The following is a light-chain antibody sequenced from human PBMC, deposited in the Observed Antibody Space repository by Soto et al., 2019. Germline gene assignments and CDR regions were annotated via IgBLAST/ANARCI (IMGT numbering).Light chain of an antibody. CDR1: QGISSY. Sequence: AIRMTQSPSSLSASTGDRVTMTCRASQGISSYLAWYQQKPGKAPKLLIYAAFTLQSGVPSRFSGSGSGTDLTLTLSCLQSEDFATYYCQLYYSYPSYTFGQGKKLEIK. CDR3: QLYYSYPSYT. V-gene: IGKV1-8*01. CDR2: AAF. J-gene: IGKJ2*01.